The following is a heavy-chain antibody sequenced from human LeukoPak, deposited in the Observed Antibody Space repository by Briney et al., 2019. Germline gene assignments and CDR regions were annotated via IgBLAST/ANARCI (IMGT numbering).Heavy chain of an antibody. V-gene: IGHV4-34*01. CDR1: GGTFSGYY. CDR3: ARREDSSTWYDDY. D-gene: IGHD6-13*01. J-gene: IGHJ4*02. Sequence: PSETLSLTCAVYGGTFSGYYWSWIRQPPGKGLEWIGEINHSGSTSYNPSLKSRVTISVDTSKNQFPLNLSSMTAADTAVYYCARREDSSTWYDDYWGQGTLVTVSS. CDR2: INHSGST.